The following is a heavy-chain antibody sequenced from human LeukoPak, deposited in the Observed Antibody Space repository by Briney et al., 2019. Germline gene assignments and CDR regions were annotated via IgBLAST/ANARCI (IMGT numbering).Heavy chain of an antibody. Sequence: GGSLRLSCAASGFTFSIYAMRWVRRAPGEGLEWVTDISGSGGSTYYGDSVKGRITISRDNSKNTLYLQMNSLRAEDTAVYYCAKDRAATLWDFGYWGQGTLVTVSS. CDR1: GFTFSIYA. D-gene: IGHD2-15*01. V-gene: IGHV3-23*01. CDR3: AKDRAATLWDFGY. CDR2: ISGSGGST. J-gene: IGHJ4*02.